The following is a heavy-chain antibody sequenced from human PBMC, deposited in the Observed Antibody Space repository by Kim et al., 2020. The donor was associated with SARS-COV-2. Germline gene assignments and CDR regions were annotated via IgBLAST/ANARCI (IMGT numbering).Heavy chain of an antibody. CDR3: ATAVAGKAY. D-gene: IGHD6-19*01. J-gene: IGHJ4*02. V-gene: IGHV4-39*01. CDR2: EST. Sequence: ESTYYSPSLNSQDTISVDTSKNQFSLKLSAVTAADTAVYYCATAVAGKAYWGQGTLVTVSS.